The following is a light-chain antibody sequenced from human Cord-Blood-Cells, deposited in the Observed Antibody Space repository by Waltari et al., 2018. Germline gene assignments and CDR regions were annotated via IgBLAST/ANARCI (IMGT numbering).Light chain of an antibody. CDR1: SSDVGGYNY. CDR3: SSYTSSSTLV. Sequence: QSALTQPASVSGSPGQSITLSCPGTSSDVGGYNYVSWYQQHPGNAPKLMIYDVSNRPSGVSNRFSGSKSGNTASLTISGLQAEDEADYYCSSYTSSSTLVFGGGTKLTVL. V-gene: IGLV2-14*01. J-gene: IGLJ2*01. CDR2: DVS.